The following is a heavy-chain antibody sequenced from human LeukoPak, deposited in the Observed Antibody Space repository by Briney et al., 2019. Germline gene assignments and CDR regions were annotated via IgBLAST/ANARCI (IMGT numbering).Heavy chain of an antibody. V-gene: IGHV1-18*01. CDR3: ARDSRGLLWSSGWFDP. J-gene: IGHJ5*02. D-gene: IGHD3-10*01. CDR1: GYTFTSYG. CDR2: ISAYNGNT. Sequence: ASVKVSCKASGYTFTSYGISWVRQAPGQGLEWMGWISAYNGNTNYAQKFQGRVTITADESTSTAYMELSSLRSEDTAVYYCARDSRGLLWSSGWFDPWGQGTLVTVSS.